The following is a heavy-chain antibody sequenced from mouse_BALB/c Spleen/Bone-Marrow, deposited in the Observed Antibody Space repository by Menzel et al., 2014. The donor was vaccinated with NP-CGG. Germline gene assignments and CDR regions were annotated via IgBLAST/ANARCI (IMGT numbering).Heavy chain of an antibody. J-gene: IGHJ4*01. CDR2: IYTNDGST. Sequence: EVMLVESGGGLVKVGESLKLSCAASGLTFSTYYMSWVRQTPEKRLELVAAIYTNDGSTYYPDTVKGRFAISRDNAKNTLYLQMSSLKSEDTALYYCARRAFYALDYWGQGTSVTVSS. CDR1: GLTFSTYY. V-gene: IGHV5-6-2*01. CDR3: ARRAFYALDY.